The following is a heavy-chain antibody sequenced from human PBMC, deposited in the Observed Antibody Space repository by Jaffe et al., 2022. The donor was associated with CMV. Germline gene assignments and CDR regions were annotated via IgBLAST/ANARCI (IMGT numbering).Heavy chain of an antibody. Sequence: QVQLVQSGAEVKKPGSSVKVSCKASGGTFSSYAISWVRQAPGQGLEWMGRIIPILGIANYAQKFQGRVTITADKSTSTAYMELSSLRSEDTAVYYCARDVRQRMAYFDYWGQGTLVTVSS. D-gene: IGHD2-8*01. J-gene: IGHJ4*02. CDR2: IIPILGIA. CDR3: ARDVRQRMAYFDY. CDR1: GGTFSSYA. V-gene: IGHV1-69*09.